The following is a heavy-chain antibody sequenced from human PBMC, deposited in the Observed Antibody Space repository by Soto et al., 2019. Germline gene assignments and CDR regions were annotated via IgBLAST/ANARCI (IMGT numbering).Heavy chain of an antibody. CDR1: GFTVSSNY. CDR2: IYSGGST. J-gene: IGHJ1*01. CDR3: ARDMVRGLYPEYFQH. D-gene: IGHD3-10*01. Sequence: EVQLVESGGGLVQPGGSLRLSCAASGFTVSSNYMSWVRQAPGKGLEWVSVIYSGGSTYYADSVKGRFTISRDNSKNTLYLQMNSLRAEDTAVYYCARDMVRGLYPEYFQHWGQGTLVTVCS. V-gene: IGHV3-66*01.